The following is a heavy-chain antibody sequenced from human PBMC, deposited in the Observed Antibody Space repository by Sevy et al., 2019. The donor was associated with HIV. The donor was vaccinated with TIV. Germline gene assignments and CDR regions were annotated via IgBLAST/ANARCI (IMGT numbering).Heavy chain of an antibody. CDR3: AKRITMVRGYNWLDP. CDR1: GFTFSDYY. CDR2: ISSSGSTI. J-gene: IGHJ5*02. Sequence: GSLRLSCAASGFTFSDYYMSWIRQAPGKGLEGVSYISSSGSTIYYADSVKGRFTISRDNAKNSLYLQMNSLRAEDTAVYYCAKRITMVRGYNWLDPWGQETRHTVS. D-gene: IGHD3-10*01. V-gene: IGHV3-11*01.